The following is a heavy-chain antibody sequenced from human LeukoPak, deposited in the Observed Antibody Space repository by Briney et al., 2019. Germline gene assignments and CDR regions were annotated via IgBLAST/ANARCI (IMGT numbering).Heavy chain of an antibody. CDR2: IIPIFGTA. J-gene: IGHJ4*02. CDR1: GGTFSSYA. Sequence: SVKVSCKASGGTFSSYAISWVRQAPGQGLEWMGGIIPIFGTANYAQKFQGRVTITRDTSASTAYMELSSLRSEDTAVYYCARAPGISKYSNFDYWGQGTLVTVSS. D-gene: IGHD6-6*01. V-gene: IGHV1-69*05. CDR3: ARAPGISKYSNFDY.